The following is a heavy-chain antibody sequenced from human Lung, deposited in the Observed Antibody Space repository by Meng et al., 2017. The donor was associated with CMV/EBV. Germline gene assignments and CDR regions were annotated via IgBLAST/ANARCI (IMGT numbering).Heavy chain of an antibody. J-gene: IGHJ4*02. Sequence: GSLRLXCAVYGGSFSGYYWSWIRQPPGKGLEWIGEINHSGSTNYNPSLKSRVTISVDTSKNQFSLKLSSVTAADTAVYYCARGSSSWYPKSYFDYWGQGXLVTVSS. V-gene: IGHV4-34*01. CDR1: GGSFSGYY. D-gene: IGHD6-13*01. CDR2: INHSGST. CDR3: ARGSSSWYPKSYFDY.